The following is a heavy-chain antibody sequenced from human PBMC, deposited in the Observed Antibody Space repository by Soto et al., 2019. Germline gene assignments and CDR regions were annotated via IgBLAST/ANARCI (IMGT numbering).Heavy chain of an antibody. V-gene: IGHV3-66*01. CDR1: GFTVSSNY. CDR3: ARVGCSSTSCYATETEYFQH. Sequence: GGSLRLSCAASGFTVSSNYMSWVRQAPGKGLEWVSVIYSGGSTYYADSVKGRFTISRDNSKNTLYLQMNSLRAEDTAVYYCARVGCSSTSCYATETEYFQHWGQGTLVTVSS. J-gene: IGHJ1*01. D-gene: IGHD2-2*01. CDR2: IYSGGST.